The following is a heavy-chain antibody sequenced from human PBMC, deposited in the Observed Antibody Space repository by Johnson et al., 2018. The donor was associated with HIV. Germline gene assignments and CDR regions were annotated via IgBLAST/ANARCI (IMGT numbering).Heavy chain of an antibody. CDR1: GFTFSMYA. CDR2: IKEDGGAI. V-gene: IGHV3-7*05. J-gene: IGHJ3*01. Sequence: MQLVESGGGLVQPGGSLRLSCAASGFTFSMYAMHWVRQAPGKGPEWVASIKEDGGAIYYADSVEGRFTISRDNTKESLYLQMNNLRAEDTAVYYCARAQAWGQGTMVIVSS. CDR3: ARAQA.